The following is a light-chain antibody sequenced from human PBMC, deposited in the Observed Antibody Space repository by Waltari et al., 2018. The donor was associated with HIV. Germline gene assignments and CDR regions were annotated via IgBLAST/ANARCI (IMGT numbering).Light chain of an antibody. V-gene: IGLV1-47*01. CDR3: STGDDSLKDAL. Sequence: ALTQPRSASGAPGLGVTIACSETSSSLGRNAVYLYQKFPGSAPQRALYRDKERPAGVYDQCTDSKSGAAASLAISGLRAEDEADLYCSTGDDSLKDALVGGGTKLTGL. CDR2: RDK. CDR1: SSSLGRNA. J-gene: IGLJ2*01.